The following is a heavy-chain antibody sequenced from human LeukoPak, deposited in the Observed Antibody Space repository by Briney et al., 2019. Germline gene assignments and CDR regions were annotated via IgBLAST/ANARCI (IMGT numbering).Heavy chain of an antibody. D-gene: IGHD5-18*01. CDR3: AGDLHSYGY. Sequence: PGGSLRLSCAASGFTFSSYSMKWVRQAPGKGLEWVSYISSSSSTIYYADSVKGRFTISRDNAKNSLYLQMNSLRAEDTAVYYCAGDLHSYGYWGQGTLVTVSS. CDR1: GFTFSSYS. J-gene: IGHJ4*02. CDR2: ISSSSSTI. V-gene: IGHV3-48*01.